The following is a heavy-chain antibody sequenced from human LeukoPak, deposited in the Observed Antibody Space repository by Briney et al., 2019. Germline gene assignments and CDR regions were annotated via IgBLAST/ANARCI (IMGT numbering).Heavy chain of an antibody. CDR3: AREANYDSSGYYYWFDP. CDR1: GGTFSSYA. V-gene: IGHV1-69*06. CDR2: IIPIFGTA. D-gene: IGHD3-22*01. Sequence: GASVKVSCKASGGTFSSYAISWVRQAPGQGLEWMGGIIPIFGTANYAQKFQGRVTITADKSTSTAYMELSSLRSEDTAVYYCAREANYDSSGYYYWFDPWGQGTLVTVSS. J-gene: IGHJ5*02.